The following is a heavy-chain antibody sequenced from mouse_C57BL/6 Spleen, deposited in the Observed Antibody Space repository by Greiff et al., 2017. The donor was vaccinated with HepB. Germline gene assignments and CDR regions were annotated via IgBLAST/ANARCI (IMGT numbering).Heavy chain of an antibody. J-gene: IGHJ4*01. CDR2: LDPEPGGT. Sequence: QVQLQQSGAELVRPGASVTLSCKASGYTFTDYEMHWVKQTPVHGLEWIGALDPEPGGTAYNQKFKGKAILTADKSSSTAYMELRSLTSEDSAVYYCTRGDYSNYNAMDYWGQGTSVTVSS. CDR3: TRGDYSNYNAMDY. V-gene: IGHV1-15*01. CDR1: GYTFTDYE. D-gene: IGHD2-5*01.